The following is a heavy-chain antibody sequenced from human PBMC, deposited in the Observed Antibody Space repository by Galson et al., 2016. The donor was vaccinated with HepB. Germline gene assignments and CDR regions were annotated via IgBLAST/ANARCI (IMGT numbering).Heavy chain of an antibody. Sequence: SETLSLTCSVSGASVNTNTYYWGWIRQAPGKGLEWIGSVYYSGRAYYNPSLKSRVTISVDTSKNQFSLNLNSVTATDSAVYYCQSTLPSYCGADGCFSHDVFDIWGQGTMVTVSA. V-gene: IGHV4-39*01. D-gene: IGHD2-21*01. J-gene: IGHJ3*02. CDR1: GASVNTNTYY. CDR3: QSTLPSYCGADGCFSHDVFDI. CDR2: VYYSGRA.